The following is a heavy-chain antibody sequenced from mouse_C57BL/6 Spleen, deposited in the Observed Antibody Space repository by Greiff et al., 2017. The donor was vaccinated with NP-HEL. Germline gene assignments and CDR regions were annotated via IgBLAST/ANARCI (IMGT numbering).Heavy chain of an antibody. CDR1: GYTFTSYW. V-gene: IGHV1-64*01. D-gene: IGHD2-4*01. CDR2: IHPISGST. Sequence: QVQLQQPGAELVKPGASVTLSCTASGYTFTSYWMHWVKQSPGQGLEWIGMIHPISGSTNYTEKFKSKATLIVDKSSSRDDMQLSSLTSEDATVNYCASGYDYGGNYAMDYWGQGTSVTVSS. CDR3: ASGYDYGGNYAMDY. J-gene: IGHJ4*01.